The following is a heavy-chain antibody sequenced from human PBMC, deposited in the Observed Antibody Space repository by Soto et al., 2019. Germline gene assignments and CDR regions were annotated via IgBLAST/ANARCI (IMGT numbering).Heavy chain of an antibody. Sequence: EVQLLESGGGFVQPGGSLRLSCVASGFTFNNYGMTWVRQAPGKGLEWVSGIAGSGGSTQYADSLKGRFTISRDNSKSTLYLQLNSMRAEHTVVYHCTQNLWQGGWQPVERGQGTLVTVSS. V-gene: IGHV3-23*01. D-gene: IGHD6-6*01. J-gene: IGHJ4*02. CDR2: IAGSGGST. CDR3: TQNLWQGGWQPVE. CDR1: GFTFNNYG.